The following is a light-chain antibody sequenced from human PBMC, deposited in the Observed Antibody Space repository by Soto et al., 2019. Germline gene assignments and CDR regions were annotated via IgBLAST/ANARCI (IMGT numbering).Light chain of an antibody. CDR1: SSNIGADYD. J-gene: IGLJ2*01. CDR2: GND. CDR3: SSYGGSSNVI. Sequence: QSVLTQPPSVSGAPGQRVTISCTGSSSNIGADYDVNWYQQFPGTAPKLLIYGNDNRPSGVPDRFSGSKSDTSASLAVTGLQAEDEADYYCSSYGGSSNVIFGGGTQLTVL. V-gene: IGLV1-40*01.